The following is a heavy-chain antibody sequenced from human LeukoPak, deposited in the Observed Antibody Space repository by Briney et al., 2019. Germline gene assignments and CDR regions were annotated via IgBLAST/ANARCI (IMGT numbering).Heavy chain of an antibody. CDR1: GGSISSGGYY. J-gene: IGHJ4*02. Sequence: SETLSLTCTVSGGSISSGGYYWSWIRQHPGKGLEWIGYIYYSGSTYYNPSLKSRVTISVDTSKNQFSLKLSSVTAADTAVYYCARAPIFGVAPLPYYFDYWGQGTLVTVSS. CDR3: ARAPIFGVAPLPYYFDY. CDR2: IYYSGST. V-gene: IGHV4-31*03. D-gene: IGHD3-3*01.